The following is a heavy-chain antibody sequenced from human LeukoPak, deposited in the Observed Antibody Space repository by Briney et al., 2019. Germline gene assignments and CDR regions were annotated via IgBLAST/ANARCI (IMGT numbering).Heavy chain of an antibody. CDR1: GFTFSSYG. CDR3: AKDRRSSTSCYGGGFYYYYMDV. D-gene: IGHD2-2*01. Sequence: GGSLRLSCAASGFTFSSYGMHWVRQAPGKGLEWVAFIRYDGSNKYYADSVKGRFTISRDNSKNTLYLQMNSLRAEDTAVYYCAKDRRSSTSCYGGGFYYYYMDVWGKGTTVTVSS. CDR2: IRYDGSNK. V-gene: IGHV3-30*02. J-gene: IGHJ6*03.